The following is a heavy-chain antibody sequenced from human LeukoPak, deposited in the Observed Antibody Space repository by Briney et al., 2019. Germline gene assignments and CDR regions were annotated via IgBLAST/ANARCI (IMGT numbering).Heavy chain of an antibody. V-gene: IGHV3-48*02. J-gene: IGHJ6*02. Sequence: GGSLRLSCAPSGFTFSIHGMNWVRQAPGEGLEWVLYIINSGGTVYYTASVQGRFTSSRDNARNSLFLQMNSLRDEDTAVYYCARVGRGVYGMDVWGQGTTVTVSS. CDR2: IINSGGTV. D-gene: IGHD3-10*01. CDR1: GFTFSIHG. CDR3: ARVGRGVYGMDV.